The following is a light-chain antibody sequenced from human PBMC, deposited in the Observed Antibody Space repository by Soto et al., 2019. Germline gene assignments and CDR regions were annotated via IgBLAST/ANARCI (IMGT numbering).Light chain of an antibody. CDR2: GVS. Sequence: QSVLTQPASVSGSPGQSITISCTGTSSDVGAYKYVSWYQQHPGKVPKLIIYGVSNRPSGVSHRFSGSKSGNTAFLTISGLQPEDEADYYCSSFTGTTTLDVFGTGTKVTVL. V-gene: IGLV2-14*03. J-gene: IGLJ1*01. CDR1: SSDVGAYKY. CDR3: SSFTGTTTLDV.